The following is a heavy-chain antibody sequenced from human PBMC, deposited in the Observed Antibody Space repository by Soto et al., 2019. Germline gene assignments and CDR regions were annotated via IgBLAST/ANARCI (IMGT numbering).Heavy chain of an antibody. J-gene: IGHJ4*02. D-gene: IGHD6-19*01. CDR3: AKGPHTNVGWPYYFES. CDR2: SSPRGDTI. CDR1: GFSLANYP. V-gene: IGHV3-48*02. Sequence: XGSLRLSCVASGFSLANYPMNWVRQTPGKGLEWISYSSPRGDTIYYADSVEGRFTISRDNARNSLSLHMSSLRDEDSALYYCAKGPHTNVGWPYYFESWGQGVPVTSPQ.